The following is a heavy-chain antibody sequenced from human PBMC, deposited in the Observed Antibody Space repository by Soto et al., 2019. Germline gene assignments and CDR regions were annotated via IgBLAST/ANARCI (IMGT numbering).Heavy chain of an antibody. CDR1: GFTFSDHY. Sequence: PGGSLCLSCTVSGFTFSDHYMSWSRQGPGEGLEWVSYISSSASPLYYADTVKGPYTNTRDNAKNTRYLQMSSLRAEDTALYYCARDPDTTSKIDHWGQGTQVTVSS. V-gene: IGHV3-11*01. CDR2: ISSSASPL. J-gene: IGHJ4*02. D-gene: IGHD1-1*01. CDR3: ARDPDTTSKIDH.